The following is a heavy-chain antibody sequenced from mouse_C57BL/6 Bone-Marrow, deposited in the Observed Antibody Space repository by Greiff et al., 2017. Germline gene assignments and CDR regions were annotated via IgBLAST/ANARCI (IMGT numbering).Heavy chain of an antibody. CDR3: ARKVITTGVAKGFAY. CDR1: GYTFTSSG. Sequence: VKLMESGAELARPGASVKLSCKASGYTFTSSGISWVKQRTGQGLEWIGEIYPRSGNTYYNEKFKGKATLTADKSSSTAYMELRSLTSEDSAVXFCARKVITTGVAKGFAYWGQGTLVTVSA. J-gene: IGHJ3*01. D-gene: IGHD1-1*01. CDR2: IYPRSGNT. V-gene: IGHV1-81*01.